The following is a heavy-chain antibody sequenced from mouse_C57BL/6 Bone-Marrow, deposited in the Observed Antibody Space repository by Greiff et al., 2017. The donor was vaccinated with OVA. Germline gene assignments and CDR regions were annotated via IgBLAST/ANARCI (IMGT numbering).Heavy chain of an antibody. Sequence: QVQLQQSGPGLVQPSQSLSITCTVSGFSLTSYGVHWVRQSPGKGLEWLGVIWRGGSTDYNAAFMSRLSITKDNSKSQVFFKMNSLQADDTAIYYCAKKSMGDGYYYDYWGQGTSVTVSS. CDR2: IWRGGST. D-gene: IGHD2-3*01. J-gene: IGHJ4*01. CDR1: GFSLTSYG. V-gene: IGHV2-5*01. CDR3: AKKSMGDGYYYDY.